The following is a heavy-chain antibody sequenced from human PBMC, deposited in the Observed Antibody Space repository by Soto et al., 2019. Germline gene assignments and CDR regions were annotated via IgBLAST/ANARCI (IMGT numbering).Heavy chain of an antibody. J-gene: IGHJ5*02. D-gene: IGHD3-3*01. V-gene: IGHV1-69*13. CDR3: ARSWSGYYTATGCWFDP. Sequence: ASVKVSCKASGGTFSSYAISWVRQAPGQGLEWMGGIIPIFGTANYAQKFQGRVTITADESTSTAYMELSSLRSEDTAVYYCARSWSGYYTATGCWFDPWGEGTLVTVSS. CDR1: GGTFSSYA. CDR2: IIPIFGTA.